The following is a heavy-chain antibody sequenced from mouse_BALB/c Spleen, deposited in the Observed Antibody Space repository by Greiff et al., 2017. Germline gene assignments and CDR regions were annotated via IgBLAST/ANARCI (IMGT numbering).Heavy chain of an antibody. J-gene: IGHJ4*01. CDR2: IRSKSNNYAT. CDR3: VRGNYVGAMDY. D-gene: IGHD2-1*01. Sequence: EVKLVESGGGLVQPKGSLKLSCAASGFTFNTYAMNWVRQAPGKGLEWVARIRSKSNNYATYYADSVKDRFTISRDDSQSMLYLQMNNLKTEDTAMYYCVRGNYVGAMDYWGQGTSVTVSS. CDR1: GFTFNTYA. V-gene: IGHV10-1*02.